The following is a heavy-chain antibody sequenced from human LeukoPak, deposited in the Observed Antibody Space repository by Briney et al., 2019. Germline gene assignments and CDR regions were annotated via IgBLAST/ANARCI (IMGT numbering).Heavy chain of an antibody. J-gene: IGHJ4*02. D-gene: IGHD3-22*01. V-gene: IGHV4-39*07. Sequence: SETLSLTCTVSGGSISSSSYYWGWIRQPPGKGLEWIGSIYYSGSTYYNPSLKSRVTISVDTSKNQFSLKLNSVTAADTAVYYCARDRFFFDSSGYYYFDFWGPGTLVTVSS. CDR1: GGSISSSSYY. CDR3: ARDRFFFDSSGYYYFDF. CDR2: IYYSGST.